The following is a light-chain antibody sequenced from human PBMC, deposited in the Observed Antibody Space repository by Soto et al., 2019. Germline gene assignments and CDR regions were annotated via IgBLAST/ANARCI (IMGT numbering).Light chain of an antibody. CDR3: ETWDSNTHV. J-gene: IGLJ3*02. CDR2: LEGSGSY. CDR1: SGHSSYI. Sequence: QAVVTQSSSASASLGSSVKLTCTLSSGHSSYIIAWHQQQPGKAPRYLMKLEGSGSYNKGSGVPDRFSRSSSGADRYLTISNLQFEDEADYYCETWDSNTHVFGGGTKVTVL. V-gene: IGLV4-60*02.